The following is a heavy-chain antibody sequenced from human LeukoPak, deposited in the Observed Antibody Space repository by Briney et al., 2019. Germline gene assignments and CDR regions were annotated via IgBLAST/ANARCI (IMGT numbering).Heavy chain of an antibody. CDR1: GDSNSSSSYY. Sequence: SETLSLTCSVSGDSNSSSSYYWGWLRQPPGKGLEWIGSIYYTGSTYYNPSLKSRVTISIDTSKNQFSLKLSSVTAADTAVYFCAYLLYCSGGSCHTNSFDYWGQGTLVTVSS. V-gene: IGHV4-39*01. CDR3: AYLLYCSGGSCHTNSFDY. J-gene: IGHJ4*02. CDR2: IYYTGST. D-gene: IGHD2-15*01.